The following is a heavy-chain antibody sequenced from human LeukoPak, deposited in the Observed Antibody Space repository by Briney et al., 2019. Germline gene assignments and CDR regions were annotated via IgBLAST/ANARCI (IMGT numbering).Heavy chain of an antibody. CDR3: AKCFRWGDIPDY. J-gene: IGHJ4*02. CDR1: GFTFSSYA. CDR2: ISGSGGST. V-gene: IGHV3-23*01. D-gene: IGHD3-9*01. Sequence: GGSLRLSCAASGFTFSSYAMSWVRQAPGKGLEWVSAISGSGGSTYYADSVKGRFTISRDNSKNTLYLQMNSLRAEGTAVYYCAKCFRWGDIPDYWGQGTLVTVSS.